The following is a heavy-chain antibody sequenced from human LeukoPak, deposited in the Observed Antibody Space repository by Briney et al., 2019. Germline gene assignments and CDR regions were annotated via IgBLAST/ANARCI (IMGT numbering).Heavy chain of an antibody. V-gene: IGHV1-3*01. Sequence: KFQGRVTITRDTSASTAYMELSSLRSEDTAVYYCAREVGAIQGVGYYYYYGMDVWGQGTTVTVSS. CDR3: AREVGAIQGVGYYYYYGMDV. D-gene: IGHD1-26*01. J-gene: IGHJ6*02.